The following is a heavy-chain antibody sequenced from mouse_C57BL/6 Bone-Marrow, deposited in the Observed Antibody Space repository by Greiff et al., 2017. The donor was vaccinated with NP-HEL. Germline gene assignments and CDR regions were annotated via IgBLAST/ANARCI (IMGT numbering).Heavy chain of an antibody. Sequence: VQLQQSGAELARPGASVKLSCKASGYTFTSYGISWVKQRTGQGLEWIGEIYPRSGNTYYNEKFKGKATLTADKSSSTAYMELRSLTSEDSAVYFCARRGVTTVEDFDHWGQGTTLTVSS. J-gene: IGHJ2*01. CDR2: IYPRSGNT. V-gene: IGHV1-81*01. CDR3: ARRGVTTVEDFDH. CDR1: GYTFTSYG. D-gene: IGHD1-1*01.